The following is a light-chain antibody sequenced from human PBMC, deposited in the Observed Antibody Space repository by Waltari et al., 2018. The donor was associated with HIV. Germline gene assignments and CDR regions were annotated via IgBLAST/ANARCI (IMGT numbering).Light chain of an antibody. V-gene: IGLV1-47*01. J-gene: IGLJ1*01. CDR2: KNY. Sequence: QSVLTQPPSASGTPGQTVTISCSGSSSTIGNDTVYWYQQLPGTTPKLLIYKNYQRPSGVPDRFAGSKSGTSASLAISGLRSEDEADYYCVGWDGSLSGYVFGAGTTVTVL. CDR3: VGWDGSLSGYV. CDR1: SSTIGNDT.